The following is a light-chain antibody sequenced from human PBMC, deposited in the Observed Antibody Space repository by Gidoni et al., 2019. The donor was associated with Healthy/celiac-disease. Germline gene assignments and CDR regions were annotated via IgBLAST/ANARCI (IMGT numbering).Light chain of an antibody. V-gene: IGLV2-14*01. J-gene: IGLJ3*02. CDR2: DVS. Sequence: QSALTQPASVPGSPGQSITTSCTGTSSDVGGYNYVSWYQQHPGKAPKLMIYDVSNRPSGVSNRFSGSKSGNTASLTISGLQAEDEADYYCSSYTSSSTRVFGGGTKLTVL. CDR1: SSDVGGYNY. CDR3: SSYTSSSTRV.